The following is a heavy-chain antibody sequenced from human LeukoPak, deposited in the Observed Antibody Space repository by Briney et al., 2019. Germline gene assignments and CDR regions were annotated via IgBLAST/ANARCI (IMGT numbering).Heavy chain of an antibody. V-gene: IGHV5-51*01. J-gene: IGHJ4*02. D-gene: IGHD5-24*01. CDR2: IYPGDTDT. Sequence: GASLKISCKGSGYSFTSYWIGWVRQMPGKGLEWMGIIYPGDTDTRYSPSFQGQVTISADKSISTAYLQWSSLKASDTAMYYCARHQGSRWLQPDYWGQGTLVTVSS. CDR1: GYSFTSYW. CDR3: ARHQGSRWLQPDY.